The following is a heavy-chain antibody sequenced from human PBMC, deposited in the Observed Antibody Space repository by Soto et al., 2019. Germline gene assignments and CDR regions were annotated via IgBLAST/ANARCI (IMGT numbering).Heavy chain of an antibody. CDR1: GYTFTSYA. D-gene: IGHD1-1*01. J-gene: IGHJ6*03. CDR3: ARDGLERRYYYFYMDV. CDR2: INAGNGNS. Sequence: ASVKVSCKASGYTFTSYAMHWVHQAPGQRLEWMGWINAGNGNSKYSQKFHARLTITRDTSASTAYMELSSLRSEDTAVYYCARDGLERRYYYFYMDVWGKGTTVTVSS. V-gene: IGHV1-3*01.